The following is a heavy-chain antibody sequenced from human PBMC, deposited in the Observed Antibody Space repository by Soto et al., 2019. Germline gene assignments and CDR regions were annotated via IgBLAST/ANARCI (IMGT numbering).Heavy chain of an antibody. CDR3: VRRHVSATGIDWFDP. D-gene: IGHD6-13*01. V-gene: IGHV1-3*01. J-gene: IGHJ5*02. CDR1: GYTFTSIV. Sequence: QVQLVQSGTEVKKPGASVKVSCKASGYTFTSIVFNGCRKPPGKGLGGMGWINAANGDTKYSPKFQGRVTITRDTSASTAYMELSSLRSEDTAVYYCVRRHVSATGIDWFDPWGQGTLVTVSS. CDR2: INAANGDT.